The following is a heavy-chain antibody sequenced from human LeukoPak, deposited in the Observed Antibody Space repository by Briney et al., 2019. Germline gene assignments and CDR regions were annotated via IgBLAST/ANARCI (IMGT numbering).Heavy chain of an antibody. CDR1: GYTFTGYH. CDR2: IYSNSGGT. J-gene: IGHJ3*01. V-gene: IGHV1-2*06. CDR3: ARGRSDAFDF. Sequence: ASVKVSCKAFGYTFTGYHIHWVRQAPGQGLEWMGRIYSNSGGTNYAQKFQGRVTMTRDTSISTAYMELSRLRSDDTAVYYCARGRSDAFDFWGQGTMVPVSS.